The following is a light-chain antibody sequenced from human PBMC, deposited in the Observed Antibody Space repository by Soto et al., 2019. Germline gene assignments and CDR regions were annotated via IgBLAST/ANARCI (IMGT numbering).Light chain of an antibody. J-gene: IGLJ3*02. CDR2: DDD. CDR3: GTWDGSLTAVV. V-gene: IGLV1-51*01. CDR1: SSNIGNND. Sequence: QSALTQPPSVSAAPGQTVTISCSGSSSNIGNNDVSWYQQLPGTAPKLLVYDDDERLSGIPDRFSGSKSGTSATLGITGLQTDDEADYYCGTWDGSLTAVVFGGGTQLTVL.